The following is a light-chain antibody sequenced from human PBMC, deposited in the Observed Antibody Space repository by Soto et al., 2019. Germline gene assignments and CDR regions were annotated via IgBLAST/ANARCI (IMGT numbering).Light chain of an antibody. CDR2: AAS. V-gene: IGKV1-39*01. Sequence: DIQMAQSPSSLSASVGDRVTITCRASQSIISYLNWYQQKPGKAPKLLIYAASSLQTGVPSRFSGSGSGTDFTLPISSLQPEDFATYYCQQSYSTPRTFGQGTKVDIK. CDR1: QSIISY. CDR3: QQSYSTPRT. J-gene: IGKJ1*01.